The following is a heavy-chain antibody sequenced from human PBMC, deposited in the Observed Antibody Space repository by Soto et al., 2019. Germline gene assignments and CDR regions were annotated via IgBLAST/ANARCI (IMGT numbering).Heavy chain of an antibody. CDR1: GFTFTNNA. J-gene: IGHJ4*02. CDR3: AKTIRGGYSSSWYYFDY. CDR2: ISGGGSIT. D-gene: IGHD6-13*01. V-gene: IGHV3-23*01. Sequence: GGSLRLSCEDSGFTFTNNAMTWVRQAPGKGLEWVSTISGGGSITYYADSLKGRFTISRDNSKNTLYLQINSLRAEDTAVYYCAKTIRGGYSSSWYYFDYWGQGTQVTVSS.